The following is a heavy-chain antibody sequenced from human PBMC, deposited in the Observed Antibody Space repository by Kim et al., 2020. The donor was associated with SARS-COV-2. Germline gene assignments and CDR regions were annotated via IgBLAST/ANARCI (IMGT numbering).Heavy chain of an antibody. D-gene: IGHD5-12*01. CDR2: IWYDGSNT. CDR3: AKGWWLDATAVDNFDY. J-gene: IGHJ4*01. CDR1: GFTFSSYG. V-gene: IGHV3-33*06. Sequence: GGSLRLSCAASGFTFSSYGMHWVRQAPGKGLEWVAVIWYDGSNTYYADSVKGRFTISRDNSKNTLYLQMNSLRAEDTAVYYCAKGWWLDATAVDNFDYWG.